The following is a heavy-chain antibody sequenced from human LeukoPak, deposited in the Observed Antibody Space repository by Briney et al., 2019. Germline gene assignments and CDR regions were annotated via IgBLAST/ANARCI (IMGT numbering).Heavy chain of an antibody. CDR1: GFIFSSYT. CDR2: ISSSGTFI. Sequence: GGSLRLSCAASGFIFSSYTINWVRQAAGKGREWVSSISSSGTFIYYADSVKGRFTISRDNAKSSLFLQMNSLRPEDTAVYYCARLDGVWTKTGGWGQGALVTVSS. V-gene: IGHV3-21*01. CDR3: ARLDGVWTKTGG. J-gene: IGHJ4*02. D-gene: IGHD2-15*01.